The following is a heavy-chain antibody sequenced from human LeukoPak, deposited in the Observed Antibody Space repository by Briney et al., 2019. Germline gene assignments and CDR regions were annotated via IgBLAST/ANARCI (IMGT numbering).Heavy chain of an antibody. D-gene: IGHD2-15*01. V-gene: IGHV1-46*01. Sequence: ASVKVSCKASGYTFTSYYMHWVRQAPGQGLEWVGIINPSGGSTSYAQKFQGRVTMTRDTSTSTVYMELSSLRSEDTAVYYCARDQLEFVGGSWDAFDIWGQGTMVTVSS. CDR1: GYTFTSYY. CDR3: ARDQLEFVGGSWDAFDI. CDR2: INPSGGST. J-gene: IGHJ3*02.